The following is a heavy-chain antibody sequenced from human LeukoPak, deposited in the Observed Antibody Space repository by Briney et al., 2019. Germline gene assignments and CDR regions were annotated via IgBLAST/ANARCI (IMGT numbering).Heavy chain of an antibody. CDR1: GFTFSSYG. CDR3: AKAPVTTCSGAYCYPFDY. J-gene: IGHJ4*02. Sequence: GGCLRLSCAASGFTFSSYGMSWVRQAPGKGLEWVSAISGSGGSTYYAASVKGRVTISRDNSKNRLYLQMNSLRAEDTAVYYCAKAPVTTCSGAYCYPFDYWSQGTLVTVPS. CDR2: ISGSGGST. D-gene: IGHD2-15*01. V-gene: IGHV3-23*01.